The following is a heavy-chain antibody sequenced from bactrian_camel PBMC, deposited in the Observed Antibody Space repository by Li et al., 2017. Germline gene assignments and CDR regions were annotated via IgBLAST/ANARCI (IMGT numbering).Heavy chain of an antibody. V-gene: IGHV3S54*01. D-gene: IGHD6*01. CDR2: IYTGQSST. CDR3: AAERRAGFWYHPDVWDF. Sequence: HVQLVESGGGSVQAGGSLRLSCAASGYDYSPNYMVMGWFRQRPGKEREGIATIYTGQSSTYYVGSVEDRFTISQDRAKNTVYLHIWSLKPEDTAMYYCAAERRAGFWYHPDVWDFWGQGTQVTVS. J-gene: IGHJ4*01. CDR1: GYDYSPNYMV.